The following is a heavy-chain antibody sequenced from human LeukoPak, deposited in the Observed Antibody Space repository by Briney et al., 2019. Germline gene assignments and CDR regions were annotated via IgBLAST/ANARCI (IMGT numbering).Heavy chain of an antibody. D-gene: IGHD3-10*01. V-gene: IGHV1-69*06. CDR1: GYTFTSNY. CDR2: IIPIFGTA. J-gene: IGHJ3*02. Sequence: ASVKVSCKASGYTFTSNYIHWVRQAPGQGLEWMGGIIPIFGTANYAQKFQGRVTITADKSTSTAYMELSSLRSEDTAVYYCARDCSSTSCYSYYYGSGSYADAFDIWGQGTMVTVSS. CDR3: ARDCSSTSCYSYYYGSGSYADAFDI.